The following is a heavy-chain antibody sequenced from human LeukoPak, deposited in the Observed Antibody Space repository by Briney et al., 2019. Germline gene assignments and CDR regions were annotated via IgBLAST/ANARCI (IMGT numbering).Heavy chain of an antibody. CDR2: IKQDGSEK. CDR1: GFTFGTYW. D-gene: IGHD3-16*01. J-gene: IGHJ4*02. V-gene: IGHV3-7*01. Sequence: GGSLRLSCTASGFTFGTYWMSWVRQAPGKGLEWVANIKQDGSEKYYVDSVKGRFTISRDNAKNSLHLQMNSLRAEDTAVYYCTRSPGGEWLDYWGQGTLVTVSS. CDR3: TRSPGGEWLDY.